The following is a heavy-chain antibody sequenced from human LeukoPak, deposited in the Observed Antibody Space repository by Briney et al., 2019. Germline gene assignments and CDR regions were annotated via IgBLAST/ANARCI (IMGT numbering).Heavy chain of an antibody. J-gene: IGHJ1*01. CDR2: IKSDGST. CDR3: ARAPSEIGGYYPEYFRH. Sequence: PGGSLRLSSAASGFTFSCYWMHWVRHAPGKGLVWVSRIKSDGSTNYADSVKGRFTISRDNAKNTVSLQMNSLRAEDTGVYYCARAPSEIGGYYPEYFRHWGQGTLVTVSS. V-gene: IGHV3-74*01. CDR1: GFTFSCYW. D-gene: IGHD3-22*01.